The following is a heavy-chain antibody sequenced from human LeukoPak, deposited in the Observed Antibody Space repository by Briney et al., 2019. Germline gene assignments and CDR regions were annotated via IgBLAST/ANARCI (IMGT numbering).Heavy chain of an antibody. CDR2: IIPILGIA. D-gene: IGHD3-3*01. J-gene: IGHJ5*02. V-gene: IGHV1-69*04. Sequence: SVKVSCKASGGTFSSYAISWVRQAPGQGLEWMGRIIPILGIANYAQKFQGRVTITADKSTSTAYMELSSLRAEDTAAYYCARGGQGYDLNWFDPWGQGTLVTVSS. CDR1: GGTFSSYA. CDR3: ARGGQGYDLNWFDP.